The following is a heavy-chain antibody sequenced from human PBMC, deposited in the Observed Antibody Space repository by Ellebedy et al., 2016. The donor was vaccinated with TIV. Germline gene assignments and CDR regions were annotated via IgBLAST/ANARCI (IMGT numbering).Heavy chain of an antibody. J-gene: IGHJ4*02. CDR2: ISYDGSNK. V-gene: IGHV3-30*04. CDR3: ARGGLLLWFGELYG. D-gene: IGHD3-10*01. Sequence: GESLKISCAASGFTFSTSAMSWVRQAPGKGLEWVAVISYDGSNKYYADSVKGRFTISRDNSKNTLYLQMNSLRAEDTAVYYCARGGLLLWFGELYGWGQGTLVTVSS. CDR1: GFTFSTSA.